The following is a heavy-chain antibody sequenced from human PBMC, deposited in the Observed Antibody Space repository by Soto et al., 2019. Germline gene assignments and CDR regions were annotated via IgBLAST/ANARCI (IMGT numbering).Heavy chain of an antibody. Sequence: QVQLVQSGAEVKKPGSSVKVSCKASGGTFSSYTISWVRQAPGQGLEWMGRIIPILGIANYAQKFQGRVTITADKSTRTSYMELSSLRSEDTAVYYCASDRELGTYFDYWGQGTLVTVSS. CDR2: IIPILGIA. J-gene: IGHJ4*02. CDR3: ASDRELGTYFDY. CDR1: GGTFSSYT. D-gene: IGHD7-27*01. V-gene: IGHV1-69*02.